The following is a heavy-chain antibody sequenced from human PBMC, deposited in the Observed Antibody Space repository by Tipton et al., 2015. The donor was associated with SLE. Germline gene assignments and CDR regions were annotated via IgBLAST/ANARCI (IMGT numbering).Heavy chain of an antibody. Sequence: SLRLSCAASGFTFSDYYMSWIRQAPGKGLEWVSYISSSGSTIYYADSVKGRFTISRDNAKNSLYLQMNSLRAEDTAVYYCARAREQLVPLDYWGQGTLVTVSS. CDR1: GFTFSDYY. V-gene: IGHV3-11*01. D-gene: IGHD6-6*01. CDR3: ARAREQLVPLDY. CDR2: ISSSGSTI. J-gene: IGHJ4*02.